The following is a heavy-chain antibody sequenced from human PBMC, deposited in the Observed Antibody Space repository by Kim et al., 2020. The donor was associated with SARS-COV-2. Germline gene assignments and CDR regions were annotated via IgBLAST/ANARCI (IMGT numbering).Heavy chain of an antibody. CDR1: GFTFSSYS. Sequence: GGSLRLSCAASGFTFSSYSMNWVRQAPGKGLEWVSSISSSSSYIYYADSVKGRFTISRDNAKNSLYLQMNSLRAEDTAVYYCAREVDPYCSSTSCYPDDAFDIWGQGTMVTVSS. CDR2: ISSSSSYI. CDR3: AREVDPYCSSTSCYPDDAFDI. V-gene: IGHV3-21*01. D-gene: IGHD2-2*01. J-gene: IGHJ3*02.